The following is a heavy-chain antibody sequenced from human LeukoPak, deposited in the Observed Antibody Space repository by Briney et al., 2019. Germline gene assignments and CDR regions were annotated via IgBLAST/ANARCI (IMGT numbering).Heavy chain of an antibody. V-gene: IGHV3-33*01. J-gene: IGHJ3*02. CDR1: GFTFSSYG. CDR2: IWYDGSNK. D-gene: IGHD7-27*01. Sequence: GGSLRLSCAASGFTFSSYGMHWVRQAPGKGLEWVAVIWYDGSNKYYADSVKGRFTISRDNSKNTLYLQMNSLRAEDTAVYYRARDANWGFDAFDIWGQGTMVTVFS. CDR3: ARDANWGFDAFDI.